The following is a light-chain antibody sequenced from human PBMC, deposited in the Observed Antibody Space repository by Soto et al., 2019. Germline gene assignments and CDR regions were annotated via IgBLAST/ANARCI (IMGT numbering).Light chain of an antibody. J-gene: IGLJ1*01. V-gene: IGLV2-8*01. Sequence: LTQPPSASGSPGQSVTISCAGTISDVGGYNYVSWYQQYPGKVPKLMIYEVSERPSGVPDRFSGSKSGNTAFLTVSGLQAEDEADYYCLSYADTAYVFGTGTKVT. CDR2: EVS. CDR1: ISDVGGYNY. CDR3: LSYADTAYV.